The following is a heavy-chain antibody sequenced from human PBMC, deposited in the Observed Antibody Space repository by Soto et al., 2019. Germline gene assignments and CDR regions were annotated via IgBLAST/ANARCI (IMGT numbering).Heavy chain of an antibody. CDR1: GDSINSFY. Sequence: QVQLQESGPGLVKPSETLSLTCSVSGDSINSFYWSWIRHSAGKGLEWIGRTYLTGDTNSNPSLQSRVTMSVYTSQNQWSLKLLSVNAADPAFYCCAREYTETVDVPTPYYFDYWGQGTPVTVSS. CDR2: TYLTGDT. V-gene: IGHV4-4*07. J-gene: IGHJ4*02. D-gene: IGHD3-10*02. CDR3: AREYTETVDVPTPYYFDY.